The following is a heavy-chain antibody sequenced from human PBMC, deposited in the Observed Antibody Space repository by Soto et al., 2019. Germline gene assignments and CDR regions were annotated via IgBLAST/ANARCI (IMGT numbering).Heavy chain of an antibody. CDR2: MNPNSGNT. CDR3: AKSSSWYFAFDI. J-gene: IGHJ3*02. CDR1: GYTFTSYD. D-gene: IGHD6-13*01. Sequence: ASVKVSCKASGYTFTSYDINWVRQATGQGLEWMGWMNPNSGNTGYAQKFQGRVTMTRNTSINTAYMELSSLRSEDTAVYYCAKSSSWYFAFDIWGQGTMVTVSS. V-gene: IGHV1-8*01.